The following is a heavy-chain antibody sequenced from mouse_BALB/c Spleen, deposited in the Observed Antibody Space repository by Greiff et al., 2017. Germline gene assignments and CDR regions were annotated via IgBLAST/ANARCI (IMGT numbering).Heavy chain of an antibody. CDR2: IYPGNVNT. CDR3: ARIYYGNFYAMDD. J-gene: IGHJ4*01. V-gene: IGHV1S56*01. Sequence: VHLVESGPELVKPGASVRISCKASGYTFTSYYIHWVKQRPGQGLEWIGWIYPGNVNTKYNEKFKGKATLTADKSSSTAYMQLSSLTSEDSAVYFCARIYYGNFYAMDDWGQGTSVTISS. CDR1: GYTFTSYY. D-gene: IGHD2-1*01.